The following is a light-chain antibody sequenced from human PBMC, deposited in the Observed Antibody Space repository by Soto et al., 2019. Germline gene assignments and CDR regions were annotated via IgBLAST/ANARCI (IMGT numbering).Light chain of an antibody. CDR2: DAY. CDR3: QQHLSASFT. Sequence: DIQMTQSQSSLSASVGDRVTINCRASQIIRNHLKWYQHTPRKAPKVLFYDAYTLQGEVPSRFSGSGNATEFAFTINNHQHEAVVTSFCQQHLSASFTLGPGTKVDLK. V-gene: IGKV1-39*01. J-gene: IGKJ3*01. CDR1: QIIRNH.